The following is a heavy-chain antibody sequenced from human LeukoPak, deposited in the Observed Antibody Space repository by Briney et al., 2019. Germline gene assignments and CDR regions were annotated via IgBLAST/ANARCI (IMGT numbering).Heavy chain of an antibody. CDR1: GGSISSYY. Sequence: SETLSLACTVSGGSISSYYWSWIRQPPGKGLEWIGYIYYSGSTNYNPSLKSRVTISVDTSKNQFSLKLSSVTAADTAVYYCARAQVVLYTDDYGDYRNYYAMDVWGKGTTVTVSS. CDR3: ARAQVVLYTDDYGDYRNYYAMDV. V-gene: IGHV4-59*01. CDR2: IYYSGST. D-gene: IGHD4-17*01. J-gene: IGHJ6*04.